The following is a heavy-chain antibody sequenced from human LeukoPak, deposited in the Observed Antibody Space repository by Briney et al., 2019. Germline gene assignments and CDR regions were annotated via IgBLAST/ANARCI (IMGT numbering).Heavy chain of an antibody. CDR2: ISSSGSTI. CDR3: ARVGPAAAGRGYWYFDL. CDR1: GFTFSDYY. Sequence: GGSLRLSCATSGFTFSDYYMSWIRQAPGKGLEWVSYISSSGSTIYYADSVKGRFTISRDNTKSSLFLQMNSLRADDTAVYYCARVGPAAAGRGYWYFDLWGRGTLVTVSS. V-gene: IGHV3-11*01. J-gene: IGHJ2*01. D-gene: IGHD6-13*01.